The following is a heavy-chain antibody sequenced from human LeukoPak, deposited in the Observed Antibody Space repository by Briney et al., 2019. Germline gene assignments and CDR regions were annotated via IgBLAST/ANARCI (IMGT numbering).Heavy chain of an antibody. CDR3: AMTFGHSYGPDSFDI. Sequence: ASVNVSFKVSGYILTKSSMHWVRQALGKGREWMGGFAPEDGETIYAQNFQGRVTVTEDTSTGTAYMELGSLRSEDTAVYYCAMTFGHSYGPDSFDIWGQGTVVTVSS. V-gene: IGHV1-24*01. J-gene: IGHJ3*02. D-gene: IGHD5-18*01. CDR2: FAPEDGET. CDR1: GYILTKSS.